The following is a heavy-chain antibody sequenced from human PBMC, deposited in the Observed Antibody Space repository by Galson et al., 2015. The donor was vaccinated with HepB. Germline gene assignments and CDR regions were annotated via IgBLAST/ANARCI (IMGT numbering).Heavy chain of an antibody. CDR1: GYSFTSYW. V-gene: IGHV5-51*01. Sequence: QSGAEVKKPGESLKISCKGSGYSFTSYWIGWVRQMPGKGLEWIGSIYHSGDTYYNPSLKSRVTISVDTSKNQFSLKLSSVTAADTAVYYCARVGTSGSNYFAFDYWGQGTLVTVSS. CDR2: IYHSGDT. J-gene: IGHJ4*02. CDR3: ARVGTSGSNYFAFDY. D-gene: IGHD1-26*01.